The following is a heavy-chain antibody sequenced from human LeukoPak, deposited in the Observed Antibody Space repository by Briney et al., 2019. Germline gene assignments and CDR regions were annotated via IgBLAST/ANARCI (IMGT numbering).Heavy chain of an antibody. Sequence: SETLSLTCTVSGGSISSSSYYWGWIRQPPGKGLEWIGSIYYSGSTYYNPSLKSRVTISVDTSKNQFSLKLSSVTAADTAVYYCARHDSSSAPLPYWGQGTLVTVSS. J-gene: IGHJ4*02. V-gene: IGHV4-39*01. CDR1: GGSISSSSYY. CDR3: ARHDSSSAPLPY. CDR2: IYYSGST. D-gene: IGHD6-6*01.